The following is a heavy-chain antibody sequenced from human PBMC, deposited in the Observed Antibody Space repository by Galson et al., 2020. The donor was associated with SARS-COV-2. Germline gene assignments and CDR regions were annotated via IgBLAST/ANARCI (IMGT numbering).Heavy chain of an antibody. J-gene: IGHJ6*02. CDR3: AGAQGTSYYYGMDV. CDR1: GFTFSSYG. V-gene: IGHV3-30*03. Sequence: GESLKISCAASGFTFSSYGMHWVRQAPGKGLEWVAVISYDGSNTYYADSVKGRFTISRDNSKNTLYLQMNSLRAEDTAVYYCAGAQGTSYYYGMDVWGQGTTVTVSS. CDR2: ISYDGSNT.